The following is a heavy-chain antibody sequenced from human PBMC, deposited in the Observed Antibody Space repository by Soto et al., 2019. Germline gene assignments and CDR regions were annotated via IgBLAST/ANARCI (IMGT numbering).Heavy chain of an antibody. Sequence: PGGSLRLSCVASAFSFSTYAMSWVRQAPGKGLEWVSSTTGTGSTRNYADSVKGRFTISRDNSRNTLYLQMNSLRAEDTAVYYCAKNPNWNSLAHFDYWGQGALVTVSS. CDR2: TTGTGSTR. CDR1: AFSFSTYA. V-gene: IGHV3-23*01. J-gene: IGHJ4*02. D-gene: IGHD1-1*01. CDR3: AKNPNWNSLAHFDY.